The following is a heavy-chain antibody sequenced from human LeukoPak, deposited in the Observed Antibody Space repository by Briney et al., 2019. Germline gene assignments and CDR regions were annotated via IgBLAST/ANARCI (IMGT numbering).Heavy chain of an antibody. V-gene: IGHV3-21*01. CDR3: ARDFSETLGV. CDR2: ISASSAYM. J-gene: IGHJ4*02. Sequence: GGSLRLSCAASGFTFSSYAMNWVRQAPGKGLEWVSSISASSAYMYYAASVKGRHTISRDNAKNSLYLQMNSLRAEDTAVYYCARDFSETLGVWGQGTLVTVSS. CDR1: GFTFSSYA. D-gene: IGHD3-10*01.